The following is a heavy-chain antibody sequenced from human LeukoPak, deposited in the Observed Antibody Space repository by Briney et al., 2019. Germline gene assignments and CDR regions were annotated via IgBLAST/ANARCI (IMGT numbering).Heavy chain of an antibody. D-gene: IGHD3-9*01. V-gene: IGHV3-30*02. CDR1: GFTFSNYG. J-gene: IGHJ4*02. Sequence: GGSLRLSCAASGFTFSNYGMHWVRQAPGKGLEWVAFIRSDGSNKYYADSVKGRFTISRDNSKNTLYLQMNSLRAEDTAVYYCARVLRYFDWSITRSYYFDYWGQGTLVTVSS. CDR2: IRSDGSNK. CDR3: ARVLRYFDWSITRSYYFDY.